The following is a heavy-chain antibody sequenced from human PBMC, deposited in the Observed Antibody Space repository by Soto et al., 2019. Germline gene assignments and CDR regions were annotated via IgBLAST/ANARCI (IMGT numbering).Heavy chain of an antibody. Sequence: PSVTLSLTCTVAGGTSRDYYGSWIRQTPGKELEWIGEINHSGSTNYNPSLKSRVTISVDTSKNQFSLKLSSVTAADTAVYYCARARYYDFWSGYPAYYYYMDVWGKGTTVTVSS. CDR2: INHSGST. V-gene: IGHV4-34*01. CDR3: ARARYYDFWSGYPAYYYYMDV. CDR1: GGTSRDYY. D-gene: IGHD3-3*01. J-gene: IGHJ6*03.